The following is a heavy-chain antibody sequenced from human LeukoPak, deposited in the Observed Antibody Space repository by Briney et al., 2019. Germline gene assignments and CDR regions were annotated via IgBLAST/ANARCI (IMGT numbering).Heavy chain of an antibody. V-gene: IGHV3-9*01. CDR3: AKDAHLPYYDFWSGYYTGFDY. D-gene: IGHD3-3*01. CDR2: ISWNSGSI. CDR1: GFTFDDDA. J-gene: IGHJ4*02. Sequence: TLRLSCAPSGFTFDDDAMHWVREAPGKSLEWVSGISWNSGSIGYADSVKGRFTISRDNAKNSLYLQMNSLRAEDTALYYCAKDAHLPYYDFWSGYYTGFDYWGQGTLVTVSS.